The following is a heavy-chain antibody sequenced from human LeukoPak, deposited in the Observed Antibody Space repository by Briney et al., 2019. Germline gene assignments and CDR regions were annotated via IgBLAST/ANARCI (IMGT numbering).Heavy chain of an antibody. Sequence: GESLKISCKGSGYSFTSYWIGWVRQMPGKGLEWMGFIYPGDSDTRYSPSFQGQVTISADKSISTAYLQWSSLKASDTAMYYCARQRYCGGDCYSILFDYWGQGTLVTVSS. CDR2: IYPGDSDT. CDR3: ARQRYCGGDCYSILFDY. D-gene: IGHD2-21*02. V-gene: IGHV5-51*01. CDR1: GYSFTSYW. J-gene: IGHJ4*02.